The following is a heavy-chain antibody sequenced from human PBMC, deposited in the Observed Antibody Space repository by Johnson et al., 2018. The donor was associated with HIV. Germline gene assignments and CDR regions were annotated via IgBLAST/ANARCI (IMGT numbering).Heavy chain of an antibody. CDR1: GLTLSRCD. V-gene: IGHV3-33*01. Sequence: QEQLVESGGGVVQSGRSLRLSCAASGLTLSRCDMHWVRQAPGKGLEWVAFIRYDGSNKYYEDSVKGRFTISRDYSKNRLYLQMNSLRAEDTAVYYCASQIYDYDSGGYSGVFDIWGQGTMVTVSS. J-gene: IGHJ3*02. CDR3: ASQIYDYDSGGYSGVFDI. D-gene: IGHD3-22*01. CDR2: IRYDGSNK.